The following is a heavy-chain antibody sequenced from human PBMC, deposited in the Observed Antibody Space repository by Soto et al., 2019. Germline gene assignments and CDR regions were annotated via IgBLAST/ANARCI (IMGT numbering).Heavy chain of an antibody. J-gene: IGHJ6*02. D-gene: IGHD1-26*01. Sequence: PSETLSLTCTVSGGSISSGHHYWSWIRQPPGKGPERIGYIYYSGSTYYNPSLQRRLTMSVDTSNNQFSLRLSSVTAADTAVYYCAGAQYGMGLSGLDVWGQGTTVKVSS. V-gene: IGHV4-30-4*01. CDR3: AGAQYGMGLSGLDV. CDR1: GGSISSGHHY. CDR2: IYYSGST.